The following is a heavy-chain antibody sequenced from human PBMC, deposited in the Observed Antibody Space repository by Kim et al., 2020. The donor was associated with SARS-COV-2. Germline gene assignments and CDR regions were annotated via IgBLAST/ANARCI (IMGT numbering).Heavy chain of an antibody. CDR1: GYTFTSYG. CDR2: ISAYNGNT. D-gene: IGHD3-10*01. Sequence: ASVKVSCKASGYTFTSYGISWVRQAPGQGLEWMGWISAYNGNTNYAQKLQGRVTMTTDTSTSTAYMELRSLRSDDTAVYYCASNPGDTYYYGIGWFDPWGQGTLVTVSS. CDR3: ASNPGDTYYYGIGWFDP. J-gene: IGHJ5*02. V-gene: IGHV1-18*04.